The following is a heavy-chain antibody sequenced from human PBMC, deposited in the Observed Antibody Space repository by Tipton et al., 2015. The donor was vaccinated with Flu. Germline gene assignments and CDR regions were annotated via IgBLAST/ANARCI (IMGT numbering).Heavy chain of an antibody. CDR3: ARYIAAAGTFDS. CDR2: INHSGST. V-gene: IGHV4-34*09. Sequence: LRLSCAVYGGSFSGYYWSWIRQPPGKGLEWIGEINHSGSTNYNPSLKSRVTISVDTSKNQFSLKVSSVTAADTAVYYCARYIAAAGTFDSWGQGTLVTVAS. D-gene: IGHD6-13*01. J-gene: IGHJ4*02. CDR1: GGSFSGYY.